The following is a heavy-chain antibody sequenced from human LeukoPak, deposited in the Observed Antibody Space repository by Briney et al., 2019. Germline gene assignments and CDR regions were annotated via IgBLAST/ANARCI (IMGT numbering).Heavy chain of an antibody. CDR3: ARLPYCSSTSCYNDYMDV. V-gene: IGHV1-69*05. D-gene: IGHD2-2*02. CDR1: GYTFTSYG. CDR2: IIPIFGTA. J-gene: IGHJ6*03. Sequence: ASVKVSCKASGYTFTSYGLSWVRQAPGQGLEWMGGIIPIFGTANYAQKFQGRVTITTDESTSTAYMELSSLRSEDTAVYYCARLPYCSSTSCYNDYMDVWGKGTTVTVSS.